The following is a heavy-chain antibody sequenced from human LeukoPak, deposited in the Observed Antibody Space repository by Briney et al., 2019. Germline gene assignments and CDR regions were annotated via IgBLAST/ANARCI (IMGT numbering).Heavy chain of an antibody. Sequence: LPGGSLRLSCVASGFTFSDYWMHWVRQRPGKGLVWVSHINTDGSTTTYADSVKGRFTITRDNAKNTLYLQMNSLRAEDTAVYYCARSPNRDYYNYYYMDVWGKGTTVTVSS. D-gene: IGHD3-10*01. V-gene: IGHV3-74*01. CDR3: ARSPNRDYYNYYYMDV. CDR1: GFTFSDYW. CDR2: INTDGSTT. J-gene: IGHJ6*03.